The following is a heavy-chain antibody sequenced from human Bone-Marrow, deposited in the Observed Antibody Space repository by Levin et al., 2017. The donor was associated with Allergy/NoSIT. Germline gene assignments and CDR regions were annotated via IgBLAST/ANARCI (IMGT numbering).Heavy chain of an antibody. J-gene: IGHJ4*02. CDR2: IYYSGST. V-gene: IGHV4-39*01. Sequence: SETLSLTCTVSGGSISSSSYYWGWIRQPPGKGLEWIGSIYYSGSTYYNPSLKSRVTISVDTSKNQFSLKLSSVTAADTAVYYCAGYYDFWSEEPDGVPYYFDYWGQGTLVTVSS. CDR3: AGYYDFWSEEPDGVPYYFDY. CDR1: GGSISSSSYY. D-gene: IGHD3-3*01.